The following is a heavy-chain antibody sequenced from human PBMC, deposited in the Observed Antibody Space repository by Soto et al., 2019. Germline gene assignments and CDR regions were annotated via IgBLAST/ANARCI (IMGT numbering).Heavy chain of an antibody. J-gene: IGHJ4*02. CDR3: AKVWGEDGYCTRTSCLYHFYH. CDR2: ISDSGST. CDR1: GFTFSASA. V-gene: IGHV3-23*01. Sequence: EVQLLESGGGLVQPGGSLRLSCEASGFTFSASAMSWVRQAPRKGLEWVSTISDSGSTYYADSVKGRFTISRDNSKNTLYLQMNSLRAEDKAVYHCAKVWGEDGYCTRTSCLYHFYHWGKGVLVTVSS. D-gene: IGHD2-2*03.